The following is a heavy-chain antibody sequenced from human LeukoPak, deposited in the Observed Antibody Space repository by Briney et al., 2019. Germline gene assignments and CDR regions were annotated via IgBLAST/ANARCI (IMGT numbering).Heavy chain of an antibody. V-gene: IGHV1-46*01. D-gene: IGHD3-3*01. CDR3: ARDPATIFGVVIPDYYFDY. J-gene: IGHJ4*02. CDR1: GYTFTSYY. CDR2: INPSGGST. Sequence: GASVKVSCKASGYTFTSYYMHWVRQAPGQGLEWMGIINPSGGSTSYAQKFQGRVTMTRDTSISTAYMELSRLRSDDTAVYYCARDPATIFGVVIPDYYFDYWGQGTLVTVSS.